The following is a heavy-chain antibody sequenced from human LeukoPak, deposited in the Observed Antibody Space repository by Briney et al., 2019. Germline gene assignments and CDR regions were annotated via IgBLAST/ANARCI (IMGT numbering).Heavy chain of an antibody. V-gene: IGHV3-48*01. CDR3: AKDRANWAIDD. CDR1: GFTFNKYA. D-gene: IGHD2-2*02. CDR2: IGGDGVA. J-gene: IGHJ4*02. Sequence: GGSLRLSCGASGFTFNKYAMTWVRQAPGKGLEWVSYIGGDGVAFYADSVKGRFTMSKDDARKSLYLQMSSLRVEDTALYYCAKDRANWAIDDWGQGTQVTVSS.